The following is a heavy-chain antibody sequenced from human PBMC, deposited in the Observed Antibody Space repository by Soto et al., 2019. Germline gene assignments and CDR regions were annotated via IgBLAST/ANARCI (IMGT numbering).Heavy chain of an antibody. Sequence: GGSLRLFCAACGFTFSSYAMNWVRQAPGKGLEWGAVISYDGSNKYYADAVKGRFTISRHNSNNTLYLQMNSLGAEDTAVYYCAREGGSYYGDAFDIWGQGTMVTVS. CDR1: GFTFSSYA. CDR3: AREGGSYYGDAFDI. V-gene: IGHV3-30-3*01. CDR2: ISYDGSNK. D-gene: IGHD1-26*01. J-gene: IGHJ3*02.